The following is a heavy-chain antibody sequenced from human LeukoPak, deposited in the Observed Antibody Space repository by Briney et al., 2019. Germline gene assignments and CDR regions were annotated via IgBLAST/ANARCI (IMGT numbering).Heavy chain of an antibody. CDR1: GGSFSGHY. Sequence: SETLSLTCAVYGGSFSGHYWSWIRQPPGKGLEWIGEINHSGSTNYNPSLKSRVTISVDTSKNQFSLKLSSVTAADTAVYYCARGRTGYHLLPTKKDYSYYYVDVWDKGTTVTVSS. CDR2: INHSGST. CDR3: ARGRTGYHLLPTKKDYSYYYVDV. J-gene: IGHJ6*03. D-gene: IGHD2-2*01. V-gene: IGHV4-34*01.